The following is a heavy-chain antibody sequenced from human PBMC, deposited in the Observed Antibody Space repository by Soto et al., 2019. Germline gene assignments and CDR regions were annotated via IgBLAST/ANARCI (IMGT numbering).Heavy chain of an antibody. J-gene: IGHJ3*02. CDR1: GFTFDDYA. D-gene: IGHD3-10*01. CDR2: ISWNSGSI. CDR3: AKDTGGFFGAFDI. V-gene: IGHV3-9*01. Sequence: GGSLRLSCAASGFTFDDYAMHWVRQAPGKGLEWVSGISWNSGSIGYADSVKGRFTISRDNAKNSLYLQMNSLRAEDTALYYCAKDTGGFFGAFDIWGQGTMVTVSS.